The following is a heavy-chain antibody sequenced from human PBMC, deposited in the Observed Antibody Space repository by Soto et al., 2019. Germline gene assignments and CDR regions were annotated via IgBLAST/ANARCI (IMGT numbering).Heavy chain of an antibody. Sequence: GGSLRLSCVASGFTFDTYGIHWVRQAPGKGLQWVALISYEGSKSYYADSVRGRFTISRDNSKNTLYLQMNTLRPEDTGLYYCARVTPGNNLYYFSGLDFWGQGTSVTVSS. CDR3: ARVTPGNNLYYFSGLDF. CDR2: ISYEGSKS. CDR1: GFTFDTYG. V-gene: IGHV3-30-3*01. J-gene: IGHJ6*02. D-gene: IGHD1-1*01.